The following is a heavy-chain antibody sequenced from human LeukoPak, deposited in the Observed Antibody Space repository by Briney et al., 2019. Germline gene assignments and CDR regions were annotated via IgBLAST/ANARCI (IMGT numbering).Heavy chain of an antibody. Sequence: PSETLSLTCAVYGGSFSGYYWSWTRQPPGKGLEWIGEINHSGSTNYNPSPKSRVTISVDTSKNQFSLKLSSVTAADTVVYYCARGLSMTTVTPFDYWGQGTLVTVSS. J-gene: IGHJ4*02. CDR3: ARGLSMTTVTPFDY. D-gene: IGHD4-17*01. V-gene: IGHV4-34*01. CDR1: GGSFSGYY. CDR2: INHSGST.